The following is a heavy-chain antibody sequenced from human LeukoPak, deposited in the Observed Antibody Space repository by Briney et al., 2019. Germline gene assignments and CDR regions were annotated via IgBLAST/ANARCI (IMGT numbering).Heavy chain of an antibody. CDR3: ARAGGVDTAMDANFDY. J-gene: IGHJ4*02. V-gene: IGHV4-59*01. Sequence: SETLSLTCAVYGGSFSGYYWSWIRQPPGKGLEWIGYIYYNGGTNYNPSLRSRVTISVDTSKSHFSLRLSSVTAADTAMYYCARAGGVDTAMDANFDYWGQGTLVTVSS. CDR1: GGSFSGYY. CDR2: IYYNGGT. D-gene: IGHD5-18*01.